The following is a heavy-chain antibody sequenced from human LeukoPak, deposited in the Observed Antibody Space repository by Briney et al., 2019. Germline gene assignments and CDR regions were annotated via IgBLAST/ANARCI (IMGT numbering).Heavy chain of an antibody. Sequence: PSETLSLTCTVSGGSISSSSYYWSWIRQPPGKGLEYIGSIYYSGSTHYNPSLKSRVTISVDTSKNQFSLKVNSVSAADTAVYYCARDGSGYSTGYWGQGTLVTVSS. CDR2: IYYSGST. CDR1: GGSISSSSYY. J-gene: IGHJ4*02. D-gene: IGHD3-22*01. CDR3: ARDGSGYSTGY. V-gene: IGHV4-39*02.